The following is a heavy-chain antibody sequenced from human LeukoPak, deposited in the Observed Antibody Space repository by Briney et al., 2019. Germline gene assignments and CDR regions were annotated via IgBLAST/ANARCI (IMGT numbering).Heavy chain of an antibody. CDR2: IWHDASHT. Sequence: GGSLRLSCAAPGFSFSTYAMHWVRQAPGKGLEWVALIWHDASHTFYTDSVKGRFTISRDNSKNTVYLQMNSLGGEDTAVYYCAREISGSGSYPDYWGQGTLVTVSS. CDR3: AREISGSGSYPDY. V-gene: IGHV3-33*01. J-gene: IGHJ4*02. D-gene: IGHD3-10*01. CDR1: GFSFSTYA.